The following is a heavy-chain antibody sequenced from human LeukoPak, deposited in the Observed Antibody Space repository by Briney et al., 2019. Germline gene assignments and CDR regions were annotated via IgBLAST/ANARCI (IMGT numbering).Heavy chain of an antibody. D-gene: IGHD6-13*01. CDR2: MYHSGST. CDR3: ARHVGQQLFYYYYGLDV. Sequence: SETLSLTCTVSGGSITSSDYHWGWIRQPPGKGLEWIGSMYHSGSTYHNPSLESRVTISVDTSKNQFSLKLNSVTAADTAVYYCARHVGQQLFYYYYGLDVWGQGTTVSVSS. J-gene: IGHJ6*02. CDR1: GGSITSSDYH. V-gene: IGHV4-39*01.